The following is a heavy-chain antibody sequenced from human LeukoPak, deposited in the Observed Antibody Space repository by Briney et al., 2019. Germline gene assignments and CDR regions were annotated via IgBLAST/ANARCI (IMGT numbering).Heavy chain of an antibody. D-gene: IGHD4-11*01. CDR2: IYYSGST. V-gene: IGHV4-59*01. Sequence: PSETLSLTCTVSGGSISSYYWSWIRQPPGKGLEWIGYIYYSGSTNYNPSLKNRVTISVDMSKNQFSLKLRSVTAADTAVYYCATLYSNYAWFDPWGQGTLVTVSS. J-gene: IGHJ5*02. CDR3: ATLYSNYAWFDP. CDR1: GGSISSYY.